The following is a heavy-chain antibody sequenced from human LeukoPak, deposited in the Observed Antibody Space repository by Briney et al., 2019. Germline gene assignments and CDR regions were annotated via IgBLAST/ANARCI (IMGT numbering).Heavy chain of an antibody. CDR3: ARGHRIVPAATLDY. V-gene: IGHV1-2*02. D-gene: IGHD2-2*01. CDR2: INPNSGGT. CDR1: GYTFTGYY. Sequence: GASVKVSCKASGYTFTGYYIHWVRQAPGQGLEWMGWINPNSGGTNYAQKFQVRGTMTRDTSISTAYMELRSLRSDDTAVYYCARGHRIVPAATLDYWGQGTLVTVSS. J-gene: IGHJ4*02.